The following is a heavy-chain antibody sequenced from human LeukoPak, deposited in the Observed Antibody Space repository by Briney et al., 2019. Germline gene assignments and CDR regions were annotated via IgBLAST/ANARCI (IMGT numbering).Heavy chain of an antibody. CDR1: GFTISSYG. CDR2: IWYDGSNK. V-gene: IGHV3-33*01. Sequence: GGSLRLSCAASGFTISSYGMNWVRQARGKGLEWVAVIWYDGSNKYYADSVKGRFTISRDNSKNTLYLQMNSLRAEDTAVYYCARSNVDTAMVNSYYFDYWGQGTLVTVSS. D-gene: IGHD5-18*01. J-gene: IGHJ4*02. CDR3: ARSNVDTAMVNSYYFDY.